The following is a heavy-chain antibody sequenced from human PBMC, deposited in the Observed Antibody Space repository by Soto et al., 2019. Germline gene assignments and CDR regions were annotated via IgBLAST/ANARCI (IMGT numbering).Heavy chain of an antibody. V-gene: IGHV4-34*01. CDR2: INHSGST. CDR3: ARAGMDIVATIANTDAFDI. Sequence: QVQLQQWGAGLLKPSETLSLTCAVYGGSFSGYYWSWIRQPPGKGLEWIGEINHSGSTNYNPSLKSRVTISVDTSKNQFSLKLSSVTAADTAVYYCARAGMDIVATIANTDAFDIWGQGTMVTVSS. J-gene: IGHJ3*02. D-gene: IGHD5-12*01. CDR1: GGSFSGYY.